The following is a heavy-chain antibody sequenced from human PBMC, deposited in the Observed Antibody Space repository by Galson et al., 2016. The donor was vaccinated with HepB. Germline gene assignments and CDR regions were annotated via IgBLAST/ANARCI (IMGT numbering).Heavy chain of an antibody. CDR2: ITYDGRNR. CDR3: ARDRIPVTGTDYFDY. D-gene: IGHD6-19*01. CDR1: GFAFNNYT. V-gene: IGHV3-30*04. Sequence: SLRLSCAASGFAFNNYTMHWVRQAPGKGLEWVSVITYDGRNRFYAESVKGRFTVARDHSKSTLYLQMNSLRLEDTAVYYCARDRIPVTGTDYFDYWGQGALVTVSS. J-gene: IGHJ4*02.